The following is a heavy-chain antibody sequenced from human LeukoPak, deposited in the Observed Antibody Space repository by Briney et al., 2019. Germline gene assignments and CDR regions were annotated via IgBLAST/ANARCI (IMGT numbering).Heavy chain of an antibody. J-gene: IGHJ4*02. CDR1: GFTFSDYY. CDR3: ARTVVVVVAATPYSDY. Sequence: PGGSLRLSCAASGFTFSDYYMSWIRQAPGKGLEWVSYISSSGSTIYYADSVKGRFTISRDNAKNSLYLQMNSLRAEDTAVYYCARTVVVVVAATPYSDYWGQGTLVTVSS. CDR2: ISSSGSTI. D-gene: IGHD2-15*01. V-gene: IGHV3-11*01.